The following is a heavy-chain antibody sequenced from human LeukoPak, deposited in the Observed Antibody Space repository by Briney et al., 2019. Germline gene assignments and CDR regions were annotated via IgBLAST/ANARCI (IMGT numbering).Heavy chain of an antibody. CDR3: ASEAFCASGNCYLQRVAS. CDR2: IDPKTGNT. V-gene: IGHV1-2*02. Sequence: ASVKVSCKPSGYTFNAYYMHWVRQAPGQGLEWVGWIDPKTGNTRYAQKFQGRVTITRDTPIGTVYMELSSLKSDDTAVYYCASEAFCASGNCYLQRVASWGPGTLVTVSP. J-gene: IGHJ4*02. CDR1: GYTFNAYY. D-gene: IGHD3-22*01.